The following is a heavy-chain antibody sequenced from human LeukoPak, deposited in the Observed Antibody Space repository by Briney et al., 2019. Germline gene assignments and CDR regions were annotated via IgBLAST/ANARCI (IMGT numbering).Heavy chain of an antibody. V-gene: IGHV3-53*01. CDR1: GLIVSTNY. CDR2: IYIDETI. CDR3: TGRNPRPFDY. Sequence: PGGSLRLSCAGSGLIVSTNYMTWVRQAPGQGPEWVSIIYIDETIYYADSVKGRFTISRDNSKNTVYLQMSSLTVDDTATYFCTGRNPRPFDYWGQGTLVTVSS. D-gene: IGHD1-26*01. J-gene: IGHJ4*02.